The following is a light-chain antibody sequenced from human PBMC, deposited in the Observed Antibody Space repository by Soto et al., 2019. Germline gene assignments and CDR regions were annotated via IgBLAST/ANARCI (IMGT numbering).Light chain of an antibody. CDR1: TSNIGTNF. CDR2: RDD. CDR3: AAWDGSLSAWV. Sequence: QLVLTQPPSTSGTPGQRVTISCSGRTSNIGTNFVYWYQQLPGAAPKLLIYRDDQRPSGVPDRFSGSKSATSASLAISGLRSDDEADYYCAAWDGSLSAWVFGGGTKLTVL. V-gene: IGLV1-47*01. J-gene: IGLJ3*02.